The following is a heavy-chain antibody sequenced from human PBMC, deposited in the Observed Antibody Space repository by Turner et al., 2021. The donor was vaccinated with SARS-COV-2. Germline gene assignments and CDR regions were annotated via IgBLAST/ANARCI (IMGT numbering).Heavy chain of an antibody. J-gene: IGHJ4*02. Sequence: QGQLVESGGGVVQPGRSLRLSCAASGFTFSSYVMHWVRQAPGKGLEWVAVISDDGSNKYYADSVKGRFTISRDNSKNTLYLQMNSLRAEDTAVYYCAKAHGSGSYYNPFDYWGQGTLVTVSS. V-gene: IGHV3-30*18. D-gene: IGHD3-10*01. CDR1: GFTFSSYV. CDR2: ISDDGSNK. CDR3: AKAHGSGSYYNPFDY.